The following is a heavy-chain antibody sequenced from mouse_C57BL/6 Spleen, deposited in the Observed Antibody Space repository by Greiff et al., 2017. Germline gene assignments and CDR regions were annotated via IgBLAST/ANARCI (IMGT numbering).Heavy chain of an antibody. CDR2: IDPSASYT. D-gene: IGHD1-1*01. CDR3: ASYYYGSSYGYFDV. Sequence: QVQLQQPGAELVLPGASVKLSCTASGYTFTSYWMHWVKQRPGQGLEWIGGIDPSASYTNYNQKFKGKSTLTVDKSSSTAYMQLSSLTSEDSAVYYCASYYYGSSYGYFDVWGTGTTVTVSS. J-gene: IGHJ1*03. V-gene: IGHV1-69*01. CDR1: GYTFTSYW.